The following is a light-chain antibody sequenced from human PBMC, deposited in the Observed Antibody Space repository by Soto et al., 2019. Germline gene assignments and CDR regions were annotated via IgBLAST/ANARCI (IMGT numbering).Light chain of an antibody. J-gene: IGLJ2*01. Sequence: QSVLTQPPSVSGAPGQRVTISCTGSSSNIGAGYDVHWYQQFPGTAPKLLIYGNNNRPSGVPDRFSGSKSGTSASLAITGLQGEDEADYSCQSYDTSLSGSVFGGGTKLTVL. CDR1: SSNIGAGYD. V-gene: IGLV1-40*01. CDR2: GNN. CDR3: QSYDTSLSGSV.